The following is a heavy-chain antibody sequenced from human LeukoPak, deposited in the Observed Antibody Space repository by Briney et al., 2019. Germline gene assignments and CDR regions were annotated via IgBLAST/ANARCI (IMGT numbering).Heavy chain of an antibody. CDR3: AKGGGSGWYWEEY. J-gene: IGHJ4*02. CDR1: GFTFSSYA. D-gene: IGHD6-19*01. CDR2: ISGSGGSI. Sequence: GGSLRLSCAASGFTFSSYAMSWVRQAPGKGLEWVSAISGSGGSIYYADFVKGRFTISRDNSKNTLYLQMNSLRAEDTAVYYCAKGGGSGWYWEEYWGQGTLVTVSS. V-gene: IGHV3-23*01.